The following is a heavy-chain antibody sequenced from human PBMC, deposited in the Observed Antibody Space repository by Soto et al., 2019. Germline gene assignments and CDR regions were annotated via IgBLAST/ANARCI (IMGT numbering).Heavy chain of an antibody. Sequence: EVQLLESGGGLVQPGGSLRLSCEASGVTFSSHAMSWVRQAPGKGLEWVSAISGSDAGTFDADSVRGRFTISRDNSKNTLYLHMTSLRVEDTALYYCPQDPCTRSSCYFDFWGQGSLVTVSS. J-gene: IGHJ4*02. CDR1: GVTFSSHA. V-gene: IGHV3-23*01. D-gene: IGHD2-2*01. CDR2: ISGSDAGT. CDR3: PQDPCTRSSCYFDF.